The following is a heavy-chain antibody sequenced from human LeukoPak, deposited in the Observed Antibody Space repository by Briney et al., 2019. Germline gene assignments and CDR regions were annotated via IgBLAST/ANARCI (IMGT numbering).Heavy chain of an antibody. J-gene: IGHJ4*02. D-gene: IGHD3-10*01. CDR3: ARASYYGSGSYYNWGDY. Sequence: GGSLRLSCAASGFTFSSYGMHWVRQAPGKGLEWVAVIWYDGSNKYYADSVKGRFTISRDNSKNTLYLQMNSLRAEDTAVYYCARASYYGSGSYYNWGDYWGQGTLVTVSS. V-gene: IGHV3-33*08. CDR1: GFTFSSYG. CDR2: IWYDGSNK.